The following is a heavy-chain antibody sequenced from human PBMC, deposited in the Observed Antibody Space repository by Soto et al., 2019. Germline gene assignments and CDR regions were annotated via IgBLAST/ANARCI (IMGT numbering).Heavy chain of an antibody. Sequence: EVRLLQSGGGVAQPGGSLRLSCEASGFTFSTYGMSWVRQAPGKGLEWVSGLSGGGDSSADTYFADSVRGRFTIARDSVTNTVYLQMNSLRVEDTAVYYCAKNHSILATNFFDLWGRGTLVTVSS. J-gene: IGHJ4*02. CDR1: GFTFSTYG. CDR3: AKNHSILATNFFDL. CDR2: LSGGGDSSADT. V-gene: IGHV3-23*01. D-gene: IGHD5-12*01.